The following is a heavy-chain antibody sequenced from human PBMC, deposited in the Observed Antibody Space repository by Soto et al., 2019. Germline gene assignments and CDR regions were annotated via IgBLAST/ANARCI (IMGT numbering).Heavy chain of an antibody. V-gene: IGHV1-69*01. CDR3: ARDPCSSTSCYIPYYYYYGMDV. CDR1: GGTFSSYA. J-gene: IGHJ6*02. Sequence: QVQLVQSGAEVKKPGSSVKVSCKASGGTFSSYAISWVRQAPGQGLEWMGGIIPIFGTANYAQKFQGRVTITADESTSTAYMELSSLRSEDTAVYYCARDPCSSTSCYIPYYYYYGMDVWGQGTTVTVSS. D-gene: IGHD2-2*02. CDR2: IIPIFGTA.